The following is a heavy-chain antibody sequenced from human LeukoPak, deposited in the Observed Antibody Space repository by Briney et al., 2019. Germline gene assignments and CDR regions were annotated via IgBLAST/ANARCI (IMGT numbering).Heavy chain of an antibody. CDR3: ARSTRILQFDY. J-gene: IGHJ4*02. D-gene: IGHD2/OR15-2a*01. CDR1: GGSISSYY. CDR2: IYYSGST. V-gene: IGHV4-59*08. Sequence: SETLSLTCTVSGGSISSYYWSWIRQPPGKGLGWIGYIYYSGSTNYNPSLKSRVTISVDTSKNQFSLKLSSVTAADTAVYYCARSTRILQFDYWGQGTLVTVSS.